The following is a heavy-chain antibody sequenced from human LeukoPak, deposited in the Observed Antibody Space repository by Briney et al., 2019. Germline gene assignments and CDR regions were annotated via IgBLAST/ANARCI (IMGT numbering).Heavy chain of an antibody. J-gene: IGHJ4*02. Sequence: GGSLRFSCAASGFTFSNYAMSWVRQAPGKGLEWVSAIVGSGGSTYYADSVKGRFTISRDNPKNTLYLQMNSLRAEDTAVYYCAKWGDYDILTGYYDSDYWGQGTLVTVSS. CDR1: GFTFSNYA. D-gene: IGHD3-9*01. V-gene: IGHV3-23*01. CDR3: AKWGDYDILTGYYDSDY. CDR2: IVGSGGST.